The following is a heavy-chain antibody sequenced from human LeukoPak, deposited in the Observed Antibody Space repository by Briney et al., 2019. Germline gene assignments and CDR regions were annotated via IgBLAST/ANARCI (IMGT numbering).Heavy chain of an antibody. CDR1: GGSISSRSHS. J-gene: IGHJ4*02. Sequence: PSETLSLTCTVSGGSISSRSHSWGWIRQPPGKGLEWIGSLYYSGSTYYNPSLKSRVTISVDTSKNQFSLKLSSVTAADTAVYYCARTRYYYNSRSYGAPYYFDYWGQGTLVTVSS. D-gene: IGHD3-10*01. CDR3: ARTRYYYNSRSYGAPYYFDY. V-gene: IGHV4-39*01. CDR2: LYYSGST.